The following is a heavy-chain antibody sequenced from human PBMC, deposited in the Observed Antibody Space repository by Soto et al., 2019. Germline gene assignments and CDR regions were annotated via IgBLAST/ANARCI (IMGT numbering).Heavy chain of an antibody. J-gene: IGHJ6*02. CDR2: IRSKANSYAT. V-gene: IGHV3-73*01. CDR3: TRPPFDYEGEYGMDV. D-gene: IGHD3-9*01. Sequence: GGSLRLSCAASGLTFSGSAMHWVRQASGKGLEWVGRIRSKANSYATAYAASVKGRFTISRDDSKNTAYLQMNSLKTEDTAVYYCTRPPFDYEGEYGMDVWGQGTTVTVSS. CDR1: GLTFSGSA.